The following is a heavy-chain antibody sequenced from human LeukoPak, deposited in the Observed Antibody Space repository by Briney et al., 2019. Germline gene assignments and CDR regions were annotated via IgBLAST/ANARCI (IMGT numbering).Heavy chain of an antibody. CDR2: ISAYNGNT. D-gene: IGHD3-3*01. CDR1: GYTFTSYG. Sequence: ASVTVSCKASGYTFTSYGISWVRQAPGQGLEWMGWISAYNGNTNYAQKLQGRVTTTTDTSTSTAYMELRSLRSDDTAVYYCARTPDFWSGYYTDYWGQGTLVTVSS. J-gene: IGHJ4*02. V-gene: IGHV1-18*01. CDR3: ARTPDFWSGYYTDY.